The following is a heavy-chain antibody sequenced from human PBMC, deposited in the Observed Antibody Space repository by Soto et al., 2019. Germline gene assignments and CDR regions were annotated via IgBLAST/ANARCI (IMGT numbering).Heavy chain of an antibody. CDR1: GLTFRNYG. CDR2: ISYDGSNK. D-gene: IGHD6-19*01. Sequence: QVQLVESGGGVVQPGRSLRLSCAASGLTFRNYGMHWVRQAPGKGLEWVAVISYDGSNKYYADSVKGRFTISRDNSKNTLYLQMTSLRVEDTAVYYCVSLRQDSSGLYYFYYWGQGTLVTGSS. J-gene: IGHJ4*02. CDR3: VSLRQDSSGLYYFYY. V-gene: IGHV3-30*03.